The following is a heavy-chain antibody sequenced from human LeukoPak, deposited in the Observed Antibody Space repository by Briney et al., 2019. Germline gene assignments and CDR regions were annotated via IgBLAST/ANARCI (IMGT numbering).Heavy chain of an antibody. J-gene: IGHJ6*03. CDR1: GFSFSSYW. CDR2: IKQDESEK. V-gene: IGHV3-7*01. Sequence: GGSLRLSCEASGFSFSSYWMSWVRLAPGKGPEWVANIKQDESEKYSVDSVKGRFIISRDNAKNSVFLQMNSLRAEDTALYYCARLSAYYYGSYFYYYMDVWGKGTTVTISS. CDR3: ARLSAYYYGSYFYYYMDV. D-gene: IGHD3-10*01.